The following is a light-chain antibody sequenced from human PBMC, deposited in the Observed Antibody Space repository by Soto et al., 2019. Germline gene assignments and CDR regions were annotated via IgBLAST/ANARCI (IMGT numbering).Light chain of an antibody. CDR2: DVS. CDR3: SSYTSSSTLEGV. V-gene: IGLV2-14*01. CDR1: SSDVGGYNY. J-gene: IGLJ2*01. Sequence: QSALTQPASVSGSPGQSITISCTGTSSDVGGYNYVSWYQQHPGKAPKLMIYDVSNRPSGVSNRFSGSKSGNTASLTISGLPAEDEADYYCSSYTSSSTLEGVFGGGTKVTVL.